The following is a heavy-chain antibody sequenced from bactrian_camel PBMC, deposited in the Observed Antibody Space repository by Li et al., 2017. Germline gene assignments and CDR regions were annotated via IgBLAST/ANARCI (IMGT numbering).Heavy chain of an antibody. D-gene: IGHD7*01. V-gene: IGHV3S55*01. CDR2: IGSDGRT. J-gene: IGHJ4*01. CDR1: GFTYSTYC. Sequence: QVQLVESGGGSVQSGGSLRLSCAASGFTYSTYCMGWFRQAPGKEREGVAAIGSDGRTNYADTVKGRFTISQDKTKNTLSLQMDGLKPEDTATYYCARSTTAVGRCHLFQQMYAYWGQGTQVTVS. CDR3: ARSTTAVGRCHLFQQMYAY.